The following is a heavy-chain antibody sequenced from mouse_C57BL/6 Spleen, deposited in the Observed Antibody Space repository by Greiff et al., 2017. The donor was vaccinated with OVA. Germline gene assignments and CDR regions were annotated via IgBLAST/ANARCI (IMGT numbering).Heavy chain of an antibody. CDR1: GYTFTSYW. J-gene: IGHJ2*01. CDR2: IYPSDSET. CDR3: ARGALRGYFDY. V-gene: IGHV1-61*01. Sequence: QVQLQQPGAELVRPGSSVKLSCKASGYTFTSYWMDWVKQRPGQGLEWIGNIYPSDSETHYNQKFKDKATLTVDKSSSTAYMQLSSLTSEDSAVYYCARGALRGYFDYWGQGTTLTVSS.